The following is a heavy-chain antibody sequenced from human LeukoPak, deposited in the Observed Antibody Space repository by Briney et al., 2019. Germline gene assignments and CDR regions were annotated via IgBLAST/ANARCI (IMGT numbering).Heavy chain of an antibody. V-gene: IGHV3-23*01. D-gene: IGHD6-13*01. CDR1: GFTFSTSA. J-gene: IGHJ4*02. CDR2: ISGSGTRT. Sequence: GGSLRLSCAASGFTFSTSAMSWVRQAPGKGLEWVSTISGSGTRTYYADSVKGRFTISRDISKNTLYLQMNSPRAEDTALFYCAKDPQMGAAADYWGQGTLVTVSS. CDR3: AKDPQMGAAADY.